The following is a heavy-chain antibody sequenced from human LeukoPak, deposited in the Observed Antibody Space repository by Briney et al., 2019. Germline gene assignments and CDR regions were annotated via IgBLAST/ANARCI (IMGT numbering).Heavy chain of an antibody. V-gene: IGHV4-39*07. CDR3: ARDEDYYGPGSYGFTLAWDY. J-gene: IGHJ4*02. CDR2: IYYSGST. D-gene: IGHD3-10*01. Sequence: SETLSLTCTVSGGSISSSSYYWGWIRQPPGKGLEWIGSIYYSGSTYYNPSLKSRVTISVDTSKNQLSLKLSSVTAADTAVYYCARDEDYYGPGSYGFTLAWDYWGQGTPVTVSS. CDR1: GGSISSSSYY.